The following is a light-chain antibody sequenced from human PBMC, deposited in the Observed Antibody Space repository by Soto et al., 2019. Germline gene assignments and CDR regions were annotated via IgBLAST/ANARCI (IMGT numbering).Light chain of an antibody. CDR3: QQYNYWPLHP. CDR2: GAS. CDR1: QSVSSN. V-gene: IGKV3-15*01. J-gene: IGKJ4*01. Sequence: EIVMTQSPATLSVSPGERATLSCRASQSVSSNLAWYQQKPGQAPRLLIYGASTRATGITATFSGSESGTEFTLTISSVQSEDFAVYDCQQYNYWPLHPCGGGTKVEIK.